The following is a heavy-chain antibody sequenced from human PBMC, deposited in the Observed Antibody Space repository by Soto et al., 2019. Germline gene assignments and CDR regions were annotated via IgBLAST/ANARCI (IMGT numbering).Heavy chain of an antibody. CDR3: AKRGKGPAYDI. J-gene: IGHJ3*02. CDR2: ISGSGGST. Sequence: GPSLRLSCAASGFTFSSYAMSWVRQPPGKGLEWVSAISGSGGSTYYADSVKARFTISRDNSKNTLYMQMNSLRAEDTGVYYCAKRGKGPAYDIWGEGTRGTVS. CDR1: GFTFSSYA. V-gene: IGHV3-23*01. D-gene: IGHD3-10*01.